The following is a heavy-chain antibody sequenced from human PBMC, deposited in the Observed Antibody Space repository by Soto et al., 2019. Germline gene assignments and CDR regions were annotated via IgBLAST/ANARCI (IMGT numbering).Heavy chain of an antibody. CDR2: INTDGSST. CDR3: ARFRVDGDYVP. Sequence: EVQLVESGGGLVQPGGSLRLSCAVSGFTFSNYWMHWVRQAPGKGLVWVSRINTDGSSTSYADFVKGRFTISRDNDRNTLFLQMTSLTAEDTAVYYCARFRVDGDYVPWGHGTLVTVSA. D-gene: IGHD4-17*01. J-gene: IGHJ5*02. CDR1: GFTFSNYW. V-gene: IGHV3-74*01.